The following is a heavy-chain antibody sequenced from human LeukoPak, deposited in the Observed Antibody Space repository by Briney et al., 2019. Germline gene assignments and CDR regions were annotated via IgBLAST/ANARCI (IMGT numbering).Heavy chain of an antibody. V-gene: IGHV3-11*04. CDR2: ISGTGTTI. D-gene: IGHD3-22*01. CDR3: AVQITMIVVVPYFDY. CDR1: LPTFSDYY. J-gene: IGHJ4*02. Sequence: GGSLRLSCAASLPTFSDYYMTWIRPAPRKGLEWVSSISGTGTTIYYADSVRGRFTVSRDNARNSLFLHMNSLRAEDTAVYYCAVQITMIVVVPYFDYWGQGTLVTVSS.